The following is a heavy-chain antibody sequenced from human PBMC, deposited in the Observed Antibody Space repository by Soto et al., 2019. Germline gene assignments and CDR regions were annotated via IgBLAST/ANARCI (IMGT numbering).Heavy chain of an antibody. J-gene: IGHJ4*02. Sequence: QVQLVESGGGVVKPGRSLRLSCAASGFTFSSYGMHWVRQAPGKGLEWVAVIWYDGSNKYYADSVKGRFTISRDNSKNTVYLEMNSLRAEETAVYYCARWGIAAGDYWGQGTLVTVSS. CDR3: ARWGIAAGDY. D-gene: IGHD6-13*01. CDR2: IWYDGSNK. CDR1: GFTFSSYG. V-gene: IGHV3-33*01.